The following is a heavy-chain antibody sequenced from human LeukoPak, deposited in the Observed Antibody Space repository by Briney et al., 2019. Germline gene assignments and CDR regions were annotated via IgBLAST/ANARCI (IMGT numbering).Heavy chain of an antibody. CDR2: IYYSGST. D-gene: IGHD6-19*01. J-gene: IGHJ4*02. Sequence: SETLSLTCAVSGGSISSGGYSWSWIRQPPGRGLECIGSIYYSGSTYYNPSLKSRVTISVDTSKNQFSLKLSSVTAADTAVYYCARDRRGSSGWYYFDYWGQGTLVTVSS. V-gene: IGHV4-39*07. CDR3: ARDRRGSSGWYYFDY. CDR1: GGSISSGGYS.